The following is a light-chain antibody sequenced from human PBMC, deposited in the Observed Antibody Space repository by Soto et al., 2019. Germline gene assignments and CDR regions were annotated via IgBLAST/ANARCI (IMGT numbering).Light chain of an antibody. J-gene: IGLJ3*02. Sequence: QAVVTQPPSVSGAPGQRVTISCTGSSSNIGAGYDAHWYQQLPGTAPKLLIFGNSNRPSGVPDRFSGSKSGTSASLAITGRQAGAEAASYCQPYDNGLGVVYGGGTKRTVL. CDR3: QPYDNGLGVV. V-gene: IGLV1-40*01. CDR1: SSNIGAGYD. CDR2: GNS.